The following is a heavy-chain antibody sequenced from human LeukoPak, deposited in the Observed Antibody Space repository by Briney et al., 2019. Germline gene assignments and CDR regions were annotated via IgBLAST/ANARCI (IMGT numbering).Heavy chain of an antibody. CDR3: ARDRGTTTVRSFDI. V-gene: IGHV3-48*03. J-gene: IGHJ3*02. CDR2: ISSSGSTT. D-gene: IGHD4-17*01. CDR1: GFTFSIYE. Sequence: GGSLRLSCAASGFTFSIYEMNWVRQAPGKGLEWVSYISSSGSTTYYADSVKGRFTISRDNAKNSLHLQMNSLRAEDTALYYCARDRGTTTVRSFDIWGQGTMVTVSS.